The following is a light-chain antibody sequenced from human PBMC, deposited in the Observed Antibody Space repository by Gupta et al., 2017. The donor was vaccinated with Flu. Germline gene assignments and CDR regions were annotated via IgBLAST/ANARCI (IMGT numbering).Light chain of an antibody. CDR2: AEA. CDR1: QGISTY. V-gene: IGKV1-9*01. CDR3: QQLNRL. J-gene: IGKJ3*01. Sequence: DIQLTQSPSFLSASVGDRVTITVRDSQGISTYLAWYQQKPGKAPKLLSSAEATLQSGVPSRLRGRGYGTEFTRTISSLQTEDFANEYCQQLNRLFGHGTNVDIK.